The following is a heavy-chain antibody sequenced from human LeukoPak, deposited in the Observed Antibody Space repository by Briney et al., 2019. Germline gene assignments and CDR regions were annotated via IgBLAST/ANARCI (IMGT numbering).Heavy chain of an antibody. D-gene: IGHD3-10*01. CDR3: ARGDPVYGSGSYYPNWFDP. J-gene: IGHJ5*02. CDR2: ISSSGSTI. Sequence: GGSLRLSCAASGFTFSSYEMNWVRPAPGKRREWVSYISSSGSTIYYADAVKGRFTISRENAKNSLYLQMNSLRAEDTAVYYCARGDPVYGSGSYYPNWFDPWGQGTLVTVSS. CDR1: GFTFSSYE. V-gene: IGHV3-48*03.